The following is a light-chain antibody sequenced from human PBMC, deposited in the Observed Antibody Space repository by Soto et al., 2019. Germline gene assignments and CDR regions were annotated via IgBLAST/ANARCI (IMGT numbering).Light chain of an antibody. J-gene: IGKJ3*01. CDR1: QSVSSY. CDR3: QQYNNWPLT. CDR2: DAS. V-gene: IGKV3-11*01. Sequence: EIVLTQSPATLSLSPGERATLSCRASQSVSSYLAWYQQKPGQAPRLLIYDASNRATGIPARFSGSGSGTEFTLTISSLQSEDFAVYYCQQYNNWPLTFGPGTKVDNK.